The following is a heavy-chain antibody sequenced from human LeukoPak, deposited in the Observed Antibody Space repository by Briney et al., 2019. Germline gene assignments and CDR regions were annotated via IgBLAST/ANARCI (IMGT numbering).Heavy chain of an antibody. CDR1: GFTFSSYA. J-gene: IGHJ4*02. CDR3: AKALEYSTSSPLDY. V-gene: IGHV3-23*01. CDR2: ISGSGGST. D-gene: IGHD6-6*01. Sequence: GGSLRLSCAASGFTFSSYAMSWVRQAPGRGLEWVSAISGSGGSTYYADSVKGRFTISRDNSKNTLYLQMNSLRAEDTAVYYCAKALEYSTSSPLDYWGQGTLVTVSS.